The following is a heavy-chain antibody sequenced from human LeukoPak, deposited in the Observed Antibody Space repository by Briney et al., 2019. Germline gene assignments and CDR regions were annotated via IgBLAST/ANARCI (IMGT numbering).Heavy chain of an antibody. D-gene: IGHD1-7*01. J-gene: IGHJ4*02. Sequence: GGSLRLSCAASGFIFSAYWMHWVRQAPGKGLVWVSRINSDGSSTIYADSVKGRFTISRDNSKNTLYLQMNSLRAEDTAVYYCARSELRLLYYFDYWGQGTLVTVSS. CDR1: GFIFSAYW. CDR2: INSDGSST. V-gene: IGHV3-74*01. CDR3: ARSELRLLYYFDY.